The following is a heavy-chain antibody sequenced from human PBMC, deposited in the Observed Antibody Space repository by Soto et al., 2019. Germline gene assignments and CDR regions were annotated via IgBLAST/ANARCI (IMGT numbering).Heavy chain of an antibody. V-gene: IGHV1-8*01. Sequence: QVQLVQSGAEVKKPGASVKVSCKVSGYTFTSYDINWVRQATGQGLEWMGWMNPKSGNTGYAQKFQGRVTMTRNTSIGTAYMELSSLRSEDTAVYYCVRGWIVPAAHWRENGFDSWGQGTLVSVSS. CDR2: MNPKSGNT. D-gene: IGHD2-2*01. CDR3: VRGWIVPAAHWRENGFDS. J-gene: IGHJ5*01. CDR1: GYTFTSYD.